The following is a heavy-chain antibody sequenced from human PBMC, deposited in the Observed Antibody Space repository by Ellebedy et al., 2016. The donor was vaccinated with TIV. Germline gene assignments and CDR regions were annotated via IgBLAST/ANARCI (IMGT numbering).Heavy chain of an antibody. Sequence: GGSLRLSCAASRFPFSSYWMSWVRQAPGKGLEWVANINQDGSQKYYVDSVRGRFTISRDNAKNSLYLQMNSLRVEDTALYYCATDGSYGDYLFPQHAFVFWGQGTMVTVSS. D-gene: IGHD4-17*01. CDR1: RFPFSSYW. CDR2: INQDGSQK. CDR3: ATDGSYGDYLFPQHAFVF. J-gene: IGHJ3*01. V-gene: IGHV3-7*01.